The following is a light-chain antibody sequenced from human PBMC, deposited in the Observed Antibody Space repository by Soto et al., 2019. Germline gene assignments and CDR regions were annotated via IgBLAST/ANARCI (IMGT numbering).Light chain of an antibody. CDR1: SSNIGAGYD. CDR2: ANS. J-gene: IGLJ1*01. CDR3: QSYDTSLSSYV. V-gene: IGLV1-40*01. Sequence: QSVLTQPPSVSGAPGQRVTISCSGSSSNIGAGYDVHWYRQLPGTAPKLLIYANSNRPSGVPDRFSASKSDTSASLAITGLQAEDEADYCCQSYDTSLSSYVFGSGTKVTVL.